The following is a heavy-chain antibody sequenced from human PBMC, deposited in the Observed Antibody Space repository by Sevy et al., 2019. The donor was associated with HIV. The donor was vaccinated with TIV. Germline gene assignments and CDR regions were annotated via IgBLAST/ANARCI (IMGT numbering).Heavy chain of an antibody. CDR2: ISDSGDTT. D-gene: IGHD3-10*01. CDR1: GFTFTNYA. J-gene: IGHJ4*02. Sequence: GESLKISCAASGFTFTNYAMNWVRQAPGKGLEWVSGISDSGDTTHYAESVKGRFTISRDNSKNTMSLQMSSMRAEDTAICYCARLPSAVMFREKGYWGQGTRVTVSS. V-gene: IGHV3-23*01. CDR3: ARLPSAVMFREKGY.